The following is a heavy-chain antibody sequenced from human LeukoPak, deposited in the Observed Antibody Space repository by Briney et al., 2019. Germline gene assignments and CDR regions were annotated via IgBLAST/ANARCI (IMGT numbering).Heavy chain of an antibody. Sequence: ASVKVSCKASGYTFTSYDINWVRQATGQGLEWMGWMNPNSGNTGYAQKLQGRVTMTTDTSTSTAYMELRSLRSDDTAVYYCARGRGSSSWYGLDYYYYYMDVWGKGTTVTISS. D-gene: IGHD6-13*01. CDR2: MNPNSGNT. CDR1: GYTFTSYD. J-gene: IGHJ6*03. V-gene: IGHV1-8*02. CDR3: ARGRGSSSWYGLDYYYYYMDV.